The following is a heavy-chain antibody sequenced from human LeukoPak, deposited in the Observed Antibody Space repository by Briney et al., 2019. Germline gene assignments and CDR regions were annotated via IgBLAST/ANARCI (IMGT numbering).Heavy chain of an antibody. CDR2: IYYSGST. Sequence: PSETLSLTCTVSGGSISSYYWSWIRQPPGKGLEWIGYIYYSGSTNYNPSLKSRVTISVDTSKNQFSLKLSSVTAADTAVYYCASQPYSGSYYPFDYWGQGTLVTVSS. D-gene: IGHD1-26*01. V-gene: IGHV4-59*08. CDR1: GGSISSYY. J-gene: IGHJ4*02. CDR3: ASQPYSGSYYPFDY.